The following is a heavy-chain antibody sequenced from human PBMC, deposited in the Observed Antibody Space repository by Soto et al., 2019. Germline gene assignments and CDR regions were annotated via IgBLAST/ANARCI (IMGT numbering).Heavy chain of an antibody. CDR1: GGSISCHY. D-gene: IGHD6-13*01. CDR2: IYSSGTT. CDR3: ARNFDIAATGTAFDS. V-gene: IGHV4-4*07. J-gene: IGHJ4*02. Sequence: PSETLSLTCGVSGGSISCHYWSWIRLPAGRRLQWVGRIYSSGTTNYNPSLKSRVRMSVDTDRNSFSLRLDSVTAADTAVYYCARNFDIAATGTAFDSWGRGVLVTVSS.